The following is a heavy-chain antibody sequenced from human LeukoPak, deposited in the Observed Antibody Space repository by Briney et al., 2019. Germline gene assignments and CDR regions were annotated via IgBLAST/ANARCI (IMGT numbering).Heavy chain of an antibody. J-gene: IGHJ6*03. Sequence: GGSLRLSCAASGFTFSEYYMTWIRQAPGKGLEWVSYISSSGSTIYYADSVKGRFTISRDNAKNSLYLQMNSLRAEDTAVYYCARVGDYYDSSGYYRRYYYYYYMDVWGKGTTVTISS. CDR3: ARVGDYYDSSGYYRRYYYYYYMDV. D-gene: IGHD3-22*01. CDR1: GFTFSEYY. V-gene: IGHV3-11*01. CDR2: ISSSGSTI.